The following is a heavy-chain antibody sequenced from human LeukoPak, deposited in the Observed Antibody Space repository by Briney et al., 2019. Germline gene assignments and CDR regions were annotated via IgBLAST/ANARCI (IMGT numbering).Heavy chain of an antibody. CDR1: GFTFSDHY. J-gene: IGHJ4*02. Sequence: GGSLRLSCAASGFTFSDHYTNWIRQAPGKGLEWVSYISSSGSSIYYADSVKGRFTISRDNAKNTLYLQMNSLRVEDTAVYYCARGLRGPDYWGQGTLVTVSS. CDR2: ISSSGSSI. CDR3: ARGLRGPDY. V-gene: IGHV3-11*04. D-gene: IGHD3-10*01.